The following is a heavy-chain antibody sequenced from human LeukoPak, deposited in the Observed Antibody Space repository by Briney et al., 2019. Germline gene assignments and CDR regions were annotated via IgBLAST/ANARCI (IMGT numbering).Heavy chain of an antibody. D-gene: IGHD3-22*01. CDR2: ITGNALNT. CDR3: AKLQDFYDNSGYSYFDN. V-gene: IGHV3-23*01. J-gene: IGHJ4*02. CDR1: GFTFSHYA. Sequence: PGGSLRLSCAASGFTFSHYAMSWVLQAPGKGLPWVSSITGNALNTYHADFIKGRFTISRDDSKNTLYLHLSSLRVEDTAVYYCAKLQDFYDNSGYSYFDNWGQGTLVTVSS.